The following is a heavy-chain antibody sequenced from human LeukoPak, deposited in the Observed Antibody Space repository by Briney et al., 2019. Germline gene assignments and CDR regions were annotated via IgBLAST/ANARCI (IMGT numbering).Heavy chain of an antibody. J-gene: IGHJ4*02. CDR3: ARASILWFGELYRLDY. Sequence: ASAKVSCKASGYTFTSYGISWVRQAPGQGLEGMGWISAYNGNTNYAQKLQGRVTMTTDTSTSTAYMELRSLRSDDTAVYYCARASILWFGELYRLDYWGQGTLVTVSS. CDR1: GYTFTSYG. D-gene: IGHD3-10*01. V-gene: IGHV1-18*04. CDR2: ISAYNGNT.